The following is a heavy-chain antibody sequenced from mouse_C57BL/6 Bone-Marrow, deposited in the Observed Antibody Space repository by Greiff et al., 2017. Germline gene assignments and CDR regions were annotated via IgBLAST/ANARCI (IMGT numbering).Heavy chain of an antibody. CDR3: TTYSYDYDGYFDY. CDR1: GFNIKDDY. D-gene: IGHD2-4*01. CDR2: IDPENGDT. Sequence: VQLQQSGAELVRPGASVKLSCTASGFNIKDDYMHWVKQRPEQGLEWIGWIDPENGDTEYASKFQGKATITADTSSNTAYRQLSSLTSEDTAVYYCTTYSYDYDGYFDYWGQGTTLTVSS. V-gene: IGHV14-4*01. J-gene: IGHJ2*01.